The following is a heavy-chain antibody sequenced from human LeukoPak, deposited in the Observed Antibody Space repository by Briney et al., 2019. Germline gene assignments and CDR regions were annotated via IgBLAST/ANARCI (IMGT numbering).Heavy chain of an antibody. CDR3: ARDLYNWNDEGYFDY. V-gene: IGHV1-2*02. CDR1: GYTFTGYY. Sequence: GASVKVSCKASGYTFTGYYMHWRRQAPGQGLEWMGWINPNSGGTNYAQKFQGRVTMTRDTSISTAYMELSRLRSDDTAVYYCARDLYNWNDEGYFDYWGQGTLVTVSS. CDR2: INPNSGGT. D-gene: IGHD1-1*01. J-gene: IGHJ4*02.